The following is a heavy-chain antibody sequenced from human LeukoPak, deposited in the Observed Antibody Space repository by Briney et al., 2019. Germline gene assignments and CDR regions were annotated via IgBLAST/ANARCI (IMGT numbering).Heavy chain of an antibody. CDR2: ISGSGGGT. V-gene: IGHV3-23*01. Sequence: TGGSLRLSCAASGFTFSSYAMSWVRQAPGKGLEWVSAISGSGGGTYYADSVKGRFTISRDNSKNTLYLQMNSLRAEDTAVYYCAKVSRGYSSSWSDAFDIWGQGTMVTVSS. J-gene: IGHJ3*02. CDR3: AKVSRGYSSSWSDAFDI. CDR1: GFTFSSYA. D-gene: IGHD6-13*01.